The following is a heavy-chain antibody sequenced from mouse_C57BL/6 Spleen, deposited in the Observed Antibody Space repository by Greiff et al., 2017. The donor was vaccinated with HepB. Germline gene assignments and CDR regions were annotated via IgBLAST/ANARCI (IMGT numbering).Heavy chain of an antibody. CDR3: ARDGPTIVTTYYFDY. V-gene: IGHV5-4*01. CDR1: GFTFSSYA. CDR2: ISDGGSYT. J-gene: IGHJ2*01. Sequence: EVKLVESGGGLVKPGGSLKLSCAASGFTFSSYAMSWVRQTPEKRLEWVATISDGGSYTYYPDNVKGRFTISRDNAKNNLYLQMSHLKSEDTAMYYCARDGPTIVTTYYFDYWGQGTTLTVSS. D-gene: IGHD2-5*01.